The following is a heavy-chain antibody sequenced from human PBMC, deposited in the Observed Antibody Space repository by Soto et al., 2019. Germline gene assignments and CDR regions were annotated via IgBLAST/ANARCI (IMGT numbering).Heavy chain of an antibody. V-gene: IGHV1-58*01. J-gene: IGHJ6*02. Sequence: SVKVSCKASGFTFTSSAVQWVRQARGQRLEWIGWIVVGSGNTNYAQKFQERVTITRDMSTSTAYMELSSLRSEDTAVYYCAILTGDCSGGSCYSTDYYYYYYGMDVWGQGTTVTVSS. CDR3: AILTGDCSGGSCYSTDYYYYYYGMDV. D-gene: IGHD2-15*01. CDR1: GFTFTSSA. CDR2: IVVGSGNT.